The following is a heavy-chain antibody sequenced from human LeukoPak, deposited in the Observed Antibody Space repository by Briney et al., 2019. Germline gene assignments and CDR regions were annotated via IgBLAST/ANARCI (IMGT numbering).Heavy chain of an antibody. V-gene: IGHV1-46*01. D-gene: IGHD2-8*01. J-gene: IGHJ4*02. Sequence: ASVKVSCKASGYTLSSYDMHWVRQPPGQGREGMAIINPTAGSTDYARKFQGRVTVTRDTSTSTVYMELSSLTSEDTAVYYCARVPNWRYYLDYWGQGTLVTVSS. CDR1: GYTLSSYD. CDR3: ARVPNWRYYLDY. CDR2: INPTAGST.